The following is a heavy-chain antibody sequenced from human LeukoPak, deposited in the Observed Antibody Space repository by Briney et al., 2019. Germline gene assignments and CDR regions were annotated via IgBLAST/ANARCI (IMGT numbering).Heavy chain of an antibody. CDR1: GYSFTNYW. Sequence: GESLKISCKAFGYSFTNYWIDWVRQMAGKGLEWMGNIYPGNSQTTYRPSFEGQVTISADRSISTAYLQWNSLKASDTAMYYCARRSDFRNWFDPWGLGTLVTVSA. J-gene: IGHJ5*02. D-gene: IGHD2-21*02. CDR2: IYPGNSQT. CDR3: ARRSDFRNWFDP. V-gene: IGHV5-51*01.